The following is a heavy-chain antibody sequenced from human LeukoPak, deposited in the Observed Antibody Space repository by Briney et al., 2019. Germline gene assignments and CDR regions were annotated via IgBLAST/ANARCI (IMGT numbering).Heavy chain of an antibody. CDR3: AKERDLVRATYYFGS. CDR1: GFTFSSYG. V-gene: IGHV3-23*01. CDR2: LSGSGTNT. Sequence: QAGGSLRLSCGASGFTFSSYGMSWVRQAPGKGLEWVSGLSGSGTNTYYADSVKGRFTISRDNSKNTLYLQMTSLRDEDTAVYYCAKERDLVRATYYFGSWGQGTLVTVSS. J-gene: IGHJ4*02. D-gene: IGHD1-26*01.